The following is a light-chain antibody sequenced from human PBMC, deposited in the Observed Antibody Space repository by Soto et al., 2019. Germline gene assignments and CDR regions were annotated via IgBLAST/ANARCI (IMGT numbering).Light chain of an antibody. CDR3: QQLNSYLFT. V-gene: IGKV1-9*01. CDR2: DSS. CDR1: QGISSY. J-gene: IGKJ3*01. Sequence: IQLTQSPSSLSASVGDRVTITCRASQGISSYLAWYQQKPGKAPKLLIYDSSTLQSGVPSRFSGSGSGTDFTLTISRLQPEDFATYYCQQLNSYLFTFGPGTKVDIK.